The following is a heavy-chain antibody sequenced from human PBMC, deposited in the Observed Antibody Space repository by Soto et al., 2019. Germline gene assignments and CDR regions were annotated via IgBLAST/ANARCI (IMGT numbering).Heavy chain of an antibody. D-gene: IGHD3-9*01. CDR3: ARPRVRYFDWFHFDY. CDR2: IWYDGSNK. J-gene: IGHJ4*02. Sequence: PGGSLRLSCAASGFTFSSYGMHWVRQAPGKGLEWVAVIWYDGSNKYYADSVKGRFTISRDNSKNTLYLQMNSLRAEDTAVYYCARPRVRYFDWFHFDYWGQGTLVTVSS. V-gene: IGHV3-33*01. CDR1: GFTFSSYG.